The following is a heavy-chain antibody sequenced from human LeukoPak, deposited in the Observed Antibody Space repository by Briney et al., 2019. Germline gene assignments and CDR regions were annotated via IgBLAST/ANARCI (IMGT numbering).Heavy chain of an antibody. CDR3: ARDSGGDTIFGVVIKRYGMDV. Sequence: ASVKVSCKASGYTFTSYYMHWVRQAPGQGLEWMGWINPNSGGTNYAQKFQGRVTMTRDTSISTAYMELSRLRSDDTAVYYCARDSGGDTIFGVVIKRYGMDVWGQGTTVTVSS. J-gene: IGHJ6*02. CDR2: INPNSGGT. V-gene: IGHV1-2*02. CDR1: GYTFTSYY. D-gene: IGHD3-3*01.